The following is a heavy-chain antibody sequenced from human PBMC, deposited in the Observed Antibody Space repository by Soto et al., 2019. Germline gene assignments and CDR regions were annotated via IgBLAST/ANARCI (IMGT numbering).Heavy chain of an antibody. CDR1: GGSISSYY. Sequence: SETLSLTCTVSGGSISSYYWSWIRQPPGKELEWIGYIYYSGSTNYNPSLKSRVTVSVDTSKNQFSLKLSSVTAADTAVYYCAKHNAAGYFDWLTSTYNWFDPWGQGTLVTVSS. D-gene: IGHD3-9*01. J-gene: IGHJ5*02. CDR2: IYYSGST. CDR3: AKHNAAGYFDWLTSTYNWFDP. V-gene: IGHV4-59*08.